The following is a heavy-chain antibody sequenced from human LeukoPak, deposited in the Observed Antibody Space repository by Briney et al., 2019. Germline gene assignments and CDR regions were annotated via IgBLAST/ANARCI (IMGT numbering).Heavy chain of an antibody. CDR3: ARGSGWDPYFDY. CDR1: GYTFTGYY. D-gene: IGHD6-19*01. J-gene: IGHJ4*02. Sequence: ASVKVSCKASGYTFTGYYMHWVRQAPGQGLEWMGWINPNSGGANYAQKFQGRVTMTRDTSISTAYMELSRLRSDDTAVYYCARGSGWDPYFDYWGQGTLVTVSS. CDR2: INPNSGGA. V-gene: IGHV1-2*02.